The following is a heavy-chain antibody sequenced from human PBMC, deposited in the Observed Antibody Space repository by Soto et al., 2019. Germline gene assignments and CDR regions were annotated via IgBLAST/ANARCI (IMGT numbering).Heavy chain of an antibody. CDR3: AKTSSGWYRGEDFDY. V-gene: IGHV3-23*01. D-gene: IGHD6-19*01. CDR1: GFTFSSYA. J-gene: IGHJ4*02. CDR2: ISGSGGST. Sequence: PGGSLRLSCAASGFTFSSYAMSWVRQAPGEGLEWVSAISGSGGSTYYADSVKGRFTISRDNSKNTLYLQMNSLRAEDTAVYYCAKTSSGWYRGEDFDYWGQGTLVTVSS.